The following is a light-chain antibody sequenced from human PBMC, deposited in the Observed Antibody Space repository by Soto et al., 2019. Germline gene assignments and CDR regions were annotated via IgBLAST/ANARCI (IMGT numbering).Light chain of an antibody. V-gene: IGLV2-14*01. CDR3: SSYTSSSTL. Sequence: QSVLTQPASVSASPGQSITISCTGTSSDVGSYNYVSWYQQHPGKAPNLMIYEVSDRPSGISSRFSGSKSGNTASLTISGLQTEDEADYYCSSYTSSSTLFGSGTKVTVL. CDR2: EVS. J-gene: IGLJ1*01. CDR1: SSDVGSYNY.